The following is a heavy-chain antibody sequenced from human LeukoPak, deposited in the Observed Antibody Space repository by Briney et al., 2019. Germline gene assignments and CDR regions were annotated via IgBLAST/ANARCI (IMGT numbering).Heavy chain of an antibody. CDR2: ITDSGGGT. J-gene: IGHJ4*02. Sequence: PGGSLRLSCAASGFTFSSYAMSWVRQAPGKGLEWVSSITDSGGGTFYADSVKGRFTISRDNSKNTLFLQLNSLRAEDTAVYYCAKRGAGYYFDYWGQGTLATVSS. D-gene: IGHD3-10*01. CDR1: GFTFSSYA. V-gene: IGHV3-23*01. CDR3: AKRGAGYYFDY.